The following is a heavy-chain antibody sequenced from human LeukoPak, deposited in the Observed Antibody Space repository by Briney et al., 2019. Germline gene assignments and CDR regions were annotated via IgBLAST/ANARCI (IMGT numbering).Heavy chain of an antibody. CDR2: INTNTGNP. D-gene: IGHD2-21*02. CDR3: ARDQRYCAGDCYTAFDV. Sequence: GTSVKVSCKASGYTFTRYDMSWVRQAPGQGVEWMGWINTNTGNPTYAQGFTGRFVFSLDTSVNTAYLQISSLKAEDTAVYYCARDQRYCAGDCYTAFDVWGQGTMVTVSS. J-gene: IGHJ3*01. V-gene: IGHV7-4-1*02. CDR1: GYTFTRYD.